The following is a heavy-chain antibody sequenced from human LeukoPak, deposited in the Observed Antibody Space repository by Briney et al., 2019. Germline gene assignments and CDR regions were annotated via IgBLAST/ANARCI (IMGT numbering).Heavy chain of an antibody. CDR2: ISYDGSNK. V-gene: IGHV3-30-3*01. CDR1: GFTFSGYA. J-gene: IGHJ3*02. CDR3: ARVSNPYYYDSSGYLGGAFDI. D-gene: IGHD3-22*01. Sequence: GRSLRLSCAASGFTFSGYAMHWVRQAPGKGLEWVAVISYDGSNKYYADSVKGRFTISRDNSKNTLYLQMNSLRAEDTAVYYCARVSNPYYYDSSGYLGGAFDIWGQGTMVTVSS.